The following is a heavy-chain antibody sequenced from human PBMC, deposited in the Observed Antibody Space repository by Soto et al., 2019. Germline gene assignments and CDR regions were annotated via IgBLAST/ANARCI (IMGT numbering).Heavy chain of an antibody. CDR1: GGTFSSCA. CDR3: ARVLFSNYEGGVYYYYGMDV. V-gene: IGHV1-69*13. D-gene: IGHD4-4*01. J-gene: IGHJ6*02. Sequence: GASVKVSCKASGGTFSSCAISWVRQAPGQGLEWMGGIIPIFGTANYAQKFQGRVTITADESTSTAYMGLSSLRSEDTAVYYCARVLFSNYEGGVYYYYGMDVWGQGTTVTVSS. CDR2: IIPIFGTA.